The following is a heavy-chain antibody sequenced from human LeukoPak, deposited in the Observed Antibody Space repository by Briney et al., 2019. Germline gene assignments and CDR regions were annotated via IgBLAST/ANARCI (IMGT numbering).Heavy chain of an antibody. V-gene: IGHV3-74*03. CDR1: GFTFSTYW. CDR2: INGDGTST. J-gene: IGHJ6*02. CDR3: ARVRYDYYGMDV. Sequence: GGSLRLSCAASGFTFSTYWMHWVRQAPGKGLLWVSRINGDGTSTKYADSVKGRFTISRDNARHTLYLQMNSLRAEDTAVYYCARVRYDYYGMDVWGQGTTVTVSS.